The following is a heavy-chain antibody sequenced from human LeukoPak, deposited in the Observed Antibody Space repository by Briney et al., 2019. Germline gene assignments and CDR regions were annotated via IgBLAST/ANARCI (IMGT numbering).Heavy chain of an antibody. CDR1: GGTFSSYT. CDR2: INPSGGST. CDR3: ASGAAAGTPGAFDI. D-gene: IGHD6-13*01. J-gene: IGHJ3*02. Sequence: GASVKVSCKASGGTFSSYTISWVRQAPGQGLEWMGIINPSGGSTSYAQKFQGRVTMTRDTSTSTVYMELSSLRSEDTAVYYCASGAAAGTPGAFDIWGQGTMVTVSS. V-gene: IGHV1-46*01.